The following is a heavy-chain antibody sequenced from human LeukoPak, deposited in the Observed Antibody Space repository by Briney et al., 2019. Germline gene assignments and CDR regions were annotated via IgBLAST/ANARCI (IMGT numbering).Heavy chain of an antibody. J-gene: IGHJ3*02. CDR3: ARRITMVRGGRIDI. D-gene: IGHD3-10*01. CDR2: INYSWHT. V-gene: IGHV4-39*01. Sequence: SETLSLTCTVSGGSISGSSYHWGWIRQPPGKGLEWIGSINYSWHTYYNPSLESRVTISVDSSKNQFSLKLSSVTAADTAVYYCARRITMVRGGRIDIWGQGTMVTVSS. CDR1: GGSISGSSYH.